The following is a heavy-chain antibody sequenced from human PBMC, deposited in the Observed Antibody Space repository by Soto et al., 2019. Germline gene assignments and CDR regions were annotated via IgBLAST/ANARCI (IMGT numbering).Heavy chain of an antibody. Sequence: GESLKISCKGSGYSFTSYWTGWVRQMPGKGLEWMGIIYPGDSDTRYSPSFQGQVTISADKSISTAYLQWSSLKASDTAMYYCARRYDYSNYGFDPWGQATLVTVSS. J-gene: IGHJ5*02. CDR2: IYPGDSDT. V-gene: IGHV5-51*01. D-gene: IGHD4-4*01. CDR3: ARRYDYSNYGFDP. CDR1: GYSFTSYW.